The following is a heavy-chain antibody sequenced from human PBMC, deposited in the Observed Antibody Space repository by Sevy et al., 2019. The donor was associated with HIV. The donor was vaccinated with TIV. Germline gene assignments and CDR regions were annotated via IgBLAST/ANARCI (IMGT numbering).Heavy chain of an antibody. CDR3: AKRAFSRSGWFDS. V-gene: IGHV3-23*01. Sequence: GGSLRLSCAASGFTFSNYAMSWVRQAPGKGLEWVSDISDSGDSTYYADSVKGRFTISRDNSKNTLYLQMNSLRAEDTAVYYCAKRAFSRSGWFDSWGQGTLVTVSS. D-gene: IGHD6-13*01. CDR2: ISDSGDST. CDR1: GFTFSNYA. J-gene: IGHJ5*01.